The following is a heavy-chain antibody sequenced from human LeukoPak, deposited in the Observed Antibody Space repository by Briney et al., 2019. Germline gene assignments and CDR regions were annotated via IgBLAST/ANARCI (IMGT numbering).Heavy chain of an antibody. CDR1: GGTFSSYA. J-gene: IGHJ6*02. Sequence: SVKVSCKASGGTFSSYAISWVRQAPGQGLEWMGGIIPIFGTANYAQKFQDRVTITADDSTSTAYMELSSLRFEDTAVYYCASRGGVTQENDYYYFAMDVWGQGTTVTVSS. D-gene: IGHD2-21*02. V-gene: IGHV1-69*13. CDR3: ASRGGVTQENDYYYFAMDV. CDR2: IIPIFGTA.